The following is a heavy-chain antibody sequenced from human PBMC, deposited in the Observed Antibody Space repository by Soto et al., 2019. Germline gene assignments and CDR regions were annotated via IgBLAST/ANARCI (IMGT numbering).Heavy chain of an antibody. CDR3: ARDWGYYYYYGMDV. CDR1: GFTFSSYS. J-gene: IGHJ6*02. Sequence: EVQLVEPGGGLVKPGGSLRLSCAASGFTFSSYSMNWVRQAPGKGLEWVSSISSSSSYIYYADSVKGRFTISRDNAKNSLYLQMNSLRAEDTAVYYCARDWGYYYYYGMDVWGQGTTVTVSS. V-gene: IGHV3-21*01. CDR2: ISSSSSYI. D-gene: IGHD3-16*01.